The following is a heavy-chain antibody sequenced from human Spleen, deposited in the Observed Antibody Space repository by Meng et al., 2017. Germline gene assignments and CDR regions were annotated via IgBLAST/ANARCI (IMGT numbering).Heavy chain of an antibody. Sequence: GESLKISCAASGFTFSSYAMSWVRQAPGKGLEWVSSISSSSSYIYYADSVKGRFTISRDNAKNSLYLQMNSLRAEDTAVYYCAKGAVYYDYVWGSYREPHLDYWGQGTLVTVSS. D-gene: IGHD3-16*02. CDR1: GFTFSSYA. V-gene: IGHV3-21*01. CDR3: AKGAVYYDYVWGSYREPHLDY. CDR2: ISSSSSYI. J-gene: IGHJ4*02.